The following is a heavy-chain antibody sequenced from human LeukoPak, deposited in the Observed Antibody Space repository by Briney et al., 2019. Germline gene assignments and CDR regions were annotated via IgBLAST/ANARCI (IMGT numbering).Heavy chain of an antibody. D-gene: IGHD3-22*01. J-gene: IGHJ4*02. CDR1: GGSIRSSYYY. Sequence: SETLSLTCTVSGGSIRSSYYYWGWIRQPPGKGLEWIGEMYLSGTTHSNPSVKSRVTISIDKSKNQFFLNLSSVTAADTAVYYCAGLVGRYSSGLYYYYFDYWGQGTLVTVSS. CDR3: AGLVGRYSSGLYYYYFDY. V-gene: IGHV4-39*07. CDR2: MYLSGTT.